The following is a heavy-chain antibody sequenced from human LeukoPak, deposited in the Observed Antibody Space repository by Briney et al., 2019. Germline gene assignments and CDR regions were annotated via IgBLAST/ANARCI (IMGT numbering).Heavy chain of an antibody. CDR1: GFTFSTYS. V-gene: IGHV3-21*06. Sequence: GGSLRLSCAASGFTFSTYSMNWVRQAPGKGLEWVSSINSTSRHKYYADSVKGRFTISRDNAKNSLFLQMNSLRAEDTAVYYCVRDMTTVTTCYLQYWGQGTLVTVSS. CDR2: INSTSRHK. J-gene: IGHJ1*01. D-gene: IGHD4-17*01. CDR3: VRDMTTVTTCYLQY.